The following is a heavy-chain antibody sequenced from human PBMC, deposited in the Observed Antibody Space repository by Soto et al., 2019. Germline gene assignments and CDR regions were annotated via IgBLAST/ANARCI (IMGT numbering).Heavy chain of an antibody. J-gene: IGHJ6*02. CDR3: AKAMATISYYYYYGMDV. CDR2: ISYDGSNK. Sequence: GGSLRLSCAASGFTFSSYGMHWVRQAPGKGLEWVAVISYDGSNKYYADSVKGRFTISRDNSKNTLYLQMNSLRAEDTAVYYCAKAMATISYYYYYGMDVWGQGTTVTVSS. V-gene: IGHV3-30*18. D-gene: IGHD5-12*01. CDR1: GFTFSSYG.